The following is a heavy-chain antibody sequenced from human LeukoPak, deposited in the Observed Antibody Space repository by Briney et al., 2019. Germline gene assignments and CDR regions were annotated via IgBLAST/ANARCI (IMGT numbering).Heavy chain of an antibody. CDR2: VYTSGST. V-gene: IGHV4-61*02. Sequence: SETLSLTCTVSGDSISSGSSYWSWIRQPAGEGLEWIGRVYTSGSTNYNPSLKSRVTISVDTSKNQFSLNLRSVTAADTAVYYCSRSYYDSSMPGFWGQGTLVTVSS. D-gene: IGHD3-22*01. CDR3: SRSYYDSSMPGF. J-gene: IGHJ4*02. CDR1: GDSISSGSSY.